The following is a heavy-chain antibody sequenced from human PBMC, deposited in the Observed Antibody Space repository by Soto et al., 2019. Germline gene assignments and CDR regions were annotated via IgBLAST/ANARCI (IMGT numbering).Heavy chain of an antibody. J-gene: IGHJ6*02. V-gene: IGHV4-39*01. D-gene: IGHD6-13*01. Sequence: TLSLTCSVSGCYISSNIYYWGWIRQPPWQGLGRIGSISYSGRTCDNPPLKSRGTISVDASKNRFALKLSSVTATATAVYYCARHGYSISWKREYYYGMDVWGQGTKVTVSS. CDR1: GCYISSNIYY. CDR2: ISYSGRT. CDR3: ARHGYSISWKREYYYGMDV.